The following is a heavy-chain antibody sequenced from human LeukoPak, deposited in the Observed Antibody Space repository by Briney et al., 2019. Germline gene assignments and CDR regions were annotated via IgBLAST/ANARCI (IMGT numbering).Heavy chain of an antibody. CDR2: IYHSGST. Sequence: SETLSLTCSVSGGSISSYYGSWLRQPTGKGLEWIGSIYHSGSTYYNPSLKSRVTISVDTSKNQFSLKLSSVTAADTAVYYCARDLYYDSSGYYFEPDYWGQGTLVTVSS. D-gene: IGHD3-22*01. V-gene: IGHV4-38-2*02. J-gene: IGHJ4*02. CDR3: ARDLYYDSSGYYFEPDY. CDR1: GGSISSYY.